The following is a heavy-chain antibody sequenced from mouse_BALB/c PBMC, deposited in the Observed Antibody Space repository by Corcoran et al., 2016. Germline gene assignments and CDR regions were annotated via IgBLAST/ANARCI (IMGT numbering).Heavy chain of an antibody. CDR3: AIYYDYAMDY. CDR2: INTYTGEP. J-gene: IGHJ4*01. D-gene: IGHD2-4*01. Sequence: QIQLLQSGPELKKPGETVKISCKASGYTFTNYGMNWVKQAPGKGLKWMGWINTYTGEPTYADDFKGRFAFSLETSASTAYLQINNLKNDDTATYFCAIYYDYAMDYWGQGTSVTVSS. CDR1: GYTFTNYG. V-gene: IGHV9-3-1*01.